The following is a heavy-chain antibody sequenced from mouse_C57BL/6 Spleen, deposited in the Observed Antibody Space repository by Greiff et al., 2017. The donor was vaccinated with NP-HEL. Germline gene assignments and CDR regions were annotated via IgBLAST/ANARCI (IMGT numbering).Heavy chain of an antibody. CDR3: ARNSDYDGEYYYAMDY. D-gene: IGHD2-4*01. J-gene: IGHJ4*01. V-gene: IGHV2-2*01. CDR2: IWSGGST. CDR1: GFSLTSYG. Sequence: QVQLKESGPGLVQPSQSLSITCTVSGFSLTSYGVHWVRQSPGKGLEWLGVIWSGGSTDYNAAFISRLSISKDNSKSQVFFKMNSLQADDTAIYYCARNSDYDGEYYYAMDYWGQGTSVTVSS.